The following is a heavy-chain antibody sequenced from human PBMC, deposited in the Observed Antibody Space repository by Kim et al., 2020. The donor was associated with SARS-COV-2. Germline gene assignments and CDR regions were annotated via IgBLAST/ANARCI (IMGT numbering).Heavy chain of an antibody. CDR3: TTAWDGSGSLDFDY. CDR1: GFTFSNAW. Sequence: GGSLRLSCAASGFTFSNAWMSWVRQAPGKGLEWVGRIKSKTDGGTTDYAAPVKGRFTISRDDSKNTLYLQMNSLKTEDTAVYYCTTAWDGSGSLDFDYWGQGTLVTVSS. D-gene: IGHD3-10*01. CDR2: IKSKTDGGTT. V-gene: IGHV3-15*01. J-gene: IGHJ4*02.